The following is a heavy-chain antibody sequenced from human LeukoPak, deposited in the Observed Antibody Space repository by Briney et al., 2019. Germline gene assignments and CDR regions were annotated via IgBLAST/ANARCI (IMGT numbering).Heavy chain of an antibody. V-gene: IGHV1-8*01. J-gene: IGHJ6*03. Sequence: ASVTVSCKASGYTLTSYDINWVRQAAGQGLEWMGWMNPNSGNTGYAQKFQGRVTMTRNTSISTAYMELSSLRSEDTAVYYCARGGGFTEPWYYMDVWGKGTTVTVSS. CDR2: MNPNSGNT. CDR3: ARGGGFTEPWYYMDV. D-gene: IGHD1-26*01. CDR1: GYTLTSYD.